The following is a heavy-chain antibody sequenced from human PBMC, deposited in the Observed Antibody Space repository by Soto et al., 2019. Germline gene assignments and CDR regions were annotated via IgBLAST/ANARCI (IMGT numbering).Heavy chain of an antibody. CDR2: IRSKANSYAT. V-gene: IGHV3-73*01. Sequence: GGSLRLSCAASGFTFSNAWMNWVRQASGKGLEWVGRIRSKANSYATAYAASVKGRFTISRDDSKNTAYLQMNSLKTEDTAVYYCTITVPLAFDIWGQGTMVTVSS. CDR1: GFTFSNAW. J-gene: IGHJ3*02. CDR3: TITVPLAFDI. D-gene: IGHD4-17*01.